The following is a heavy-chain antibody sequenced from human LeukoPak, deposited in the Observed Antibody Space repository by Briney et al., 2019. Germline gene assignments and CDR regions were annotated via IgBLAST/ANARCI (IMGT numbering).Heavy chain of an antibody. Sequence: PGGSLRLSCAAYGFTFSSYSMNWVRQAPGKGLEWVSSISSSSYIYYADSVKGRFTISRDNAKNSLYLQINSLRVEDTALYYCARDSPSGYSYVGDYWGQGTLVTVSS. CDR1: GFTFSSYS. V-gene: IGHV3-21*01. D-gene: IGHD5-18*01. CDR3: ARDSPSGYSYVGDY. CDR2: ISSSSYI. J-gene: IGHJ4*02.